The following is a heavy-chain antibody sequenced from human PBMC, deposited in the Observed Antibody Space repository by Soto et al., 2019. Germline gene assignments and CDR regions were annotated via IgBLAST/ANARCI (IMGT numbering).Heavy chain of an antibody. Sequence: ASVKVSCKASGYTFTSYAMHWVRQAPGQRLEWMGWINAGNGNTKYSQKFQGRVTITRDTSASTAYMELSSLRSEDTAVYYCARAIPAALDLDYWGQRTLVTVSS. CDR3: ARAIPAALDLDY. J-gene: IGHJ4*02. CDR1: GYTFTSYA. D-gene: IGHD2-2*01. V-gene: IGHV1-3*01. CDR2: INAGNGNT.